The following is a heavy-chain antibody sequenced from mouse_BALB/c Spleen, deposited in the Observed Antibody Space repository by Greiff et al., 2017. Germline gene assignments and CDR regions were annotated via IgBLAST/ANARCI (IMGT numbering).Heavy chain of an antibody. D-gene: IGHD4-1*01. V-gene: IGHV5-6-3*01. CDR3: ARDRTGMDY. Sequence: EVQLVESGGGLVQPGGSLKLSCAASGFTFSSYGMSWVRQTPDKRLELVATINSNGGSTYYPDSVKGRFTISRDNAKNTLYLHMSSLKSEDTAMYYCARDRTGMDYWGQGTSVTVSS. CDR1: GFTFSSYG. CDR2: INSNGGST. J-gene: IGHJ4*01.